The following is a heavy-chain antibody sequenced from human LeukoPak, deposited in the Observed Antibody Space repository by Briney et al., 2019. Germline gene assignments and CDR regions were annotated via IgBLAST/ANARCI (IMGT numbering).Heavy chain of an antibody. J-gene: IGHJ6*03. CDR1: GFTFSSYG. V-gene: IGHV3-30*02. CDR3: AKSLYETPEKANYYYYYYMDV. CDR2: IWYGGSNK. Sequence: GGSLRLSCAASGFTFSSYGMHWVRQAPGKGLEWVAVIWYGGSNKYYADSVKGRFTISRDNSKNTLYLQMNSLRAEDTAVYYCAKSLYETPEKANYYYYYYMDVWGKGTTVTVSS. D-gene: IGHD3-16*01.